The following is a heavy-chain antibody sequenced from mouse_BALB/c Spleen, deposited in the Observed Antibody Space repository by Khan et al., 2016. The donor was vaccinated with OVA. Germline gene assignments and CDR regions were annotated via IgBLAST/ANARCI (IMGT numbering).Heavy chain of an antibody. CDR2: IYPGDGNT. Sequence: QVQLKESGAELVRPGSSVKISCQASGYGFSNYLMNWVKQGPGQGLEWIGQIYPGDGNTNYHGKFKDKATLTVDKSSSTAYMQLSSRTSEDSAVYFCARSGYDYFAYWGQGTLVTVSA. D-gene: IGHD2-14*01. J-gene: IGHJ3*01. CDR1: GYGFSNYL. V-gene: IGHV1-80*01. CDR3: ARSGYDYFAY.